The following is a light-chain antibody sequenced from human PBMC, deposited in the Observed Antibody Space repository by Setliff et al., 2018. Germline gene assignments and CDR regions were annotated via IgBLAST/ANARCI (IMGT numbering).Light chain of an antibody. Sequence: QSVLTQPASVSGSPGQSITISCTGTSSDVGAFSYVSWYQQHSGKSPRLIIFDVTNRPSAISNRFSGSKSGNTASLTISGLQAEDEAHYYCSSYTTSSTYVFGTGTKVTVL. J-gene: IGLJ1*01. CDR3: SSYTTSSTYV. CDR1: SSDVGAFSY. V-gene: IGLV2-14*03. CDR2: DVT.